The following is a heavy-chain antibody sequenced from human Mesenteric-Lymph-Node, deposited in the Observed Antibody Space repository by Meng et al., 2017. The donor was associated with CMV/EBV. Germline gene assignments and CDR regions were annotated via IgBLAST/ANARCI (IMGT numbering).Heavy chain of an antibody. CDR3: ARSPFWAGGFDY. V-gene: IGHV3-53*01. D-gene: IGHD2/OR15-2a*01. Sequence: GESLKISCAVSGFTVSSNYMSWVRQAPGKGLEWVSIIYSGGTIYYADSVKGRFTISRDNSKNTLYLQMNSLRAEDTAVYYCARSPFWAGGFDYWGQGTLVTVSS. CDR1: GFTVSSNY. J-gene: IGHJ4*02. CDR2: IYSGGTI.